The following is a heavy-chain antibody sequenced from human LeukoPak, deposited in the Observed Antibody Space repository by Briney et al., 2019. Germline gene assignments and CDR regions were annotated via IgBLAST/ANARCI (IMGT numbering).Heavy chain of an antibody. Sequence: GGSLRLSCAASGFTFSSYGMHWVRQAPGKGLGWVAVIWYDGSNKYYADSVKGRFTISRDNSKNTLYLQMNSLRAEDTAVYYCARPHDYGGIDYWGQGTLVTVSS. J-gene: IGHJ4*02. CDR2: IWYDGSNK. D-gene: IGHD4-23*01. CDR1: GFTFSSYG. CDR3: ARPHDYGGIDY. V-gene: IGHV3-33*01.